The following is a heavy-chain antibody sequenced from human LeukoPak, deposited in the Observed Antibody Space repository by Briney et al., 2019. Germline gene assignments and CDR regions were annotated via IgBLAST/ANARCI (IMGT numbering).Heavy chain of an antibody. D-gene: IGHD3-3*01. V-gene: IGHV1-69*02. Sequence: SVKVSCKASGGTFSSYTISWVRQAPGQGLEWMGRIIPILGIANYAQKFQGRVTITADKSTSTAYMELSSLRSEDTAVYYCASVTYYDFWSDYDYYYYMDVWGKGTTVTVSS. CDR2: IIPILGIA. CDR1: GGTFSSYT. CDR3: ASVTYYDFWSDYDYYYYMDV. J-gene: IGHJ6*03.